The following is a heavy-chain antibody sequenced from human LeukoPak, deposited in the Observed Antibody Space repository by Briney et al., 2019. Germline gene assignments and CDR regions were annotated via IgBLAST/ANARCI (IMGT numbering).Heavy chain of an antibody. Sequence: GGSLRLSCAASGFTFSSYAMSWVRQAPGKGLEWVSYISSSSRSIYYADSVKGRFTISRDNAKNSLYLQMNSLRAEDTAVYYCARDFDYDFWSGYSVTPSMGYFDYWGQGTLVTVSS. CDR3: ARDFDYDFWSGYSVTPSMGYFDY. CDR1: GFTFSSYA. V-gene: IGHV3-48*01. D-gene: IGHD3-3*01. J-gene: IGHJ4*02. CDR2: ISSSSRSI.